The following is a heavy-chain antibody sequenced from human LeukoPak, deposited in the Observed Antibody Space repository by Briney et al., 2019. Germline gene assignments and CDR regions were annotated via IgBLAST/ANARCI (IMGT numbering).Heavy chain of an antibody. V-gene: IGHV4-34*01. CDR2: INHSGST. Sequence: SETLSLTCAVYGESFSGYYWSWIRQPPGKGLEWIGEINHSGSTNYNPSIKRRVTISVETTKTQFSLTLSSVTAADTAVYYCARWSSSWYNGYYHYMDVWGKATTVTVSS. CDR3: ARWSSSWYNGYYHYMDV. D-gene: IGHD6-13*01. J-gene: IGHJ6*03. CDR1: GESFSGYY.